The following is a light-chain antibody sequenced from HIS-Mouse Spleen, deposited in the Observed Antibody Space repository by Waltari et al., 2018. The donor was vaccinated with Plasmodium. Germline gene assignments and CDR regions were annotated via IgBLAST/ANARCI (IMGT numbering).Light chain of an antibody. Sequence: QSVLTQPPSESGTPGQRVNITCSASRSTIGSTTVNWYQQLPGTAPKLLIYSNNQRPSGVPDRFSGSKSGTSASLAISGLQSEDEADYYCAAWDDSLNGVVFGGGTKLTVL. J-gene: IGLJ2*01. V-gene: IGLV1-44*01. CDR1: RSTIGSTT. CDR3: AAWDDSLNGVV. CDR2: SNN.